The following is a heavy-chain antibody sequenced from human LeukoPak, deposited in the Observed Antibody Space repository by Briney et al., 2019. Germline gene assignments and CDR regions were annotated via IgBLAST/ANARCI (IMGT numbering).Heavy chain of an antibody. V-gene: IGHV1-18*01. CDR1: GYTFTSYG. CDR3: ASGSITMVRGVIDAFDI. D-gene: IGHD3-10*01. J-gene: IGHJ3*02. Sequence: ASVKVSCKASGYTFTSYGISWVRQAPGQGLEWMGWISAYNGNTNYAQKLQGRVTMTTDTSTSTAYMELRSLRSDDTAVYYCASGSITMVRGVIDAFDIWGQGTMVTVSS. CDR2: ISAYNGNT.